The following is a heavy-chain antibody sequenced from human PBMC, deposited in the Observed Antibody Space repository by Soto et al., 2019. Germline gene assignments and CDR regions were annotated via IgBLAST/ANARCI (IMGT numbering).Heavy chain of an antibody. J-gene: IGHJ6*02. CDR3: ARDFWRNGVCLEV. V-gene: IGHV3-74*01. CDR1: GFTFSNHW. CDR2: INSGGSST. D-gene: IGHD2-8*01. Sequence: GGSLRLSCAASGFTFSNHWMHWVRQAPGKGLVWVSRINSGGSSTSYADSVKARFTISRDNAKNTLYLQMNSLRAEDTAVFYCARDFWRNGVCLEVWGQGTTVTVSS.